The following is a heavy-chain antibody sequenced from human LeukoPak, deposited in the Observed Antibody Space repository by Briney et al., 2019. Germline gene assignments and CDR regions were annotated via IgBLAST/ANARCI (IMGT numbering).Heavy chain of an antibody. Sequence: ASVKVSCKASGYTFTSYPISWVRQAPGQGLECMGWITTYNGNTKYAQKLQGRVTMTTDTSTSTVYMDLRGLRSDDTAVYYCARGFGDWGLSWFDPWGQGTLVTVSS. D-gene: IGHD3-10*01. CDR2: ITTYNGNT. CDR3: ARGFGDWGLSWFDP. V-gene: IGHV1-18*01. J-gene: IGHJ5*02. CDR1: GYTFTSYP.